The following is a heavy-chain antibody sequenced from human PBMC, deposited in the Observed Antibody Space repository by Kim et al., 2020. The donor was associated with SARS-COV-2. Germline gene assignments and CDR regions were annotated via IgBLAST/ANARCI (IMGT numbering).Heavy chain of an antibody. D-gene: IGHD4-17*01. J-gene: IGHJ6*02. V-gene: IGHV3-23*01. CDR3: AKDRPYDYGDYLGGGYYGMDV. CDR1: GFTFSSYA. Sequence: GGSLRLSCAASGFTFSSYAMSWVRQAPGKGLEWVSAISGSGGSTYYADSVKGRFTISRDNSKNTLYLQMNSLRAEDTAVYYCAKDRPYDYGDYLGGGYYGMDVWGQGTTVTVSS. CDR2: ISGSGGST.